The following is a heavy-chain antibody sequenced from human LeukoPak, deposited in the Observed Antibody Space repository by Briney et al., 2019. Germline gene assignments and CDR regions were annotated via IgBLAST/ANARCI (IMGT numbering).Heavy chain of an antibody. J-gene: IGHJ4*02. V-gene: IGHV3-48*02. CDR1: GFPFSTYS. Sequence: PGGSLRLSCAVSGFPFSTYSMNWVRQAPGKGLEWVSYIAISSSGMYYADSVKGRFTISRDDAKNSLYLQMDSLRDEDTAIYYCARDLNYVFDYWGQGTLVTVSS. CDR2: IAISSSGM. D-gene: IGHD3-10*02. CDR3: ARDLNYVFDY.